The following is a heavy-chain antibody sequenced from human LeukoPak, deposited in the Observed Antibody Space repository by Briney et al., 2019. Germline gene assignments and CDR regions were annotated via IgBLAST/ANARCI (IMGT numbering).Heavy chain of an antibody. J-gene: IGHJ4*02. V-gene: IGHV3-21*01. CDR2: ISSSSSYI. Sequence: GGSVRLSCATSGFTFSHYSINWVRQAPGKGLEWVSSISSSSSYIYYADSVKGRFTISRDNAKNSLYLQMNSLRAEDTAVYYCARVQEGSGWYEPWDYWGQGTLVTVSS. D-gene: IGHD6-19*01. CDR3: ARVQEGSGWYEPWDY. CDR1: GFTFSHYS.